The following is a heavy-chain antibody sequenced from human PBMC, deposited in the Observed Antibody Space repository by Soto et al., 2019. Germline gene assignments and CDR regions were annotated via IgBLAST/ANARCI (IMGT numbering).Heavy chain of an antibody. CDR3: EKVLVGATAQPGPDS. D-gene: IGHD2-15*01. CDR2: IDYNGVT. V-gene: IGHV4-39*01. J-gene: IGHJ4*02. CDR1: GGSIYTNDYY. Sequence: PSETLSLTCTVSGGSIYTNDYYCLGIRQPPGRGLEWIENIDYNGVTYYNRSLKSRVYISRERSKNKFSLRLTSVTAADTALYHCEKVLVGATAQPGPDSWGPGTLVTVSS.